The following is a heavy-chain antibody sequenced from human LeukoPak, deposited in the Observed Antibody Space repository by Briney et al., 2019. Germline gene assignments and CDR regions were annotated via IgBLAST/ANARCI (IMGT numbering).Heavy chain of an antibody. Sequence: SETLSLTCTVSGGSISRYYWSWIRQPPGKGLEWIGYIYYSGSANYNPSLKSRVTISVDTSTNQFSLKLSSVTAADTAVYYCASDYDSSGYYFIWGQGTLVTVSS. V-gene: IGHV4-59*08. CDR2: IYYSGSA. D-gene: IGHD3-22*01. CDR3: ASDYDSSGYYFI. CDR1: GGSISRYY. J-gene: IGHJ4*02.